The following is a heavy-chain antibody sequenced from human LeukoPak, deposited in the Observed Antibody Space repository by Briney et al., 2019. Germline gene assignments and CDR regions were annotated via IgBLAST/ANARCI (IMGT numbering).Heavy chain of an antibody. CDR1: GYTFTSYD. J-gene: IGHJ4*02. CDR3: ARSTVDIVATTN. D-gene: IGHD5-12*01. CDR2: MNPNSGNT. Sequence: ASVKVSCKASGYTFTSYDINWVRQATGQGLEWMGWMNPNSGNTGYTQKFQGRVTMTRDMSTSTVYMELSSLRSEDTAVYYCARSTVDIVATTNWGQGTLVTVSS. V-gene: IGHV1-8*01.